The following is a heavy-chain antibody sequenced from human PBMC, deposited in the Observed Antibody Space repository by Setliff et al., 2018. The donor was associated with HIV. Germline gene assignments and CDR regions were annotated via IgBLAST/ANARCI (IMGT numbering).Heavy chain of an antibody. V-gene: IGHV4-39*02. D-gene: IGHD3-3*01. J-gene: IGHJ3*02. CDR1: GGSISNSNYF. CDR2: IYSSGST. Sequence: SETLSLTCTVSGGSISNSNYFWGWIRQPPGKGLEWIGRIYSSGSTYYQPSLQGRVSMSIDSSKNHFSLSLGYVTAADTAVYYCARSFSGRYFWSGYYTGPDPKGENAFDIWGQGTMVTVSS. CDR3: ARSFSGRYFWSGYYTGPDPKGENAFDI.